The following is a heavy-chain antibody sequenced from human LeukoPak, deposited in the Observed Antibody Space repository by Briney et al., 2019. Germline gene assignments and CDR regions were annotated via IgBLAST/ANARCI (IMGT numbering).Heavy chain of an antibody. D-gene: IGHD3-3*01. CDR2: ISAYNGNT. Sequence: ASVKVSCKASGYTFTSYGISWARQAPGQGLEWMGWISAYNGNTNYAQKLQGRVTMTTDTSTSTAYMELRSLRSDDTAVYYCARVSLNDFWSGPSNYWGQGTLVTVSS. V-gene: IGHV1-18*01. CDR3: ARVSLNDFWSGPSNY. CDR1: GYTFTSYG. J-gene: IGHJ4*02.